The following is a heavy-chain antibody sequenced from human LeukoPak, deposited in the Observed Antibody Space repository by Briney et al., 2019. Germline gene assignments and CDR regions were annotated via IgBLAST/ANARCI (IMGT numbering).Heavy chain of an antibody. Sequence: PGGSLRLSCAASGFTFSSYAMHWVRQAPGKGLEWVAVISYDGSNKYYADSVKGRFTISRDNSKNTLYLQMNSLGAEDTAVYYCARAEYQQWLVHFYYYYGMDVWGQGTTVTVSS. J-gene: IGHJ6*02. V-gene: IGHV3-30-3*01. CDR2: ISYDGSNK. CDR3: ARAEYQQWLVHFYYYYGMDV. CDR1: GFTFSSYA. D-gene: IGHD6-19*01.